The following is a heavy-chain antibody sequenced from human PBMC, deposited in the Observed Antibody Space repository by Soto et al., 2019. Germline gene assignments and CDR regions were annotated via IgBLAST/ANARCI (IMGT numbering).Heavy chain of an antibody. CDR1: GFTFSGSE. CDR3: VRAAAGLDP. J-gene: IGHJ5*02. V-gene: IGHV3-73*01. Sequence: GGSLRLSCAASGFTFSGSEMHWVRQASGKGLEWVGHIRTKANNYAPSYAASVRGRFIISRDDLKNMAYLEVTSLRTEDTAVYYCVRAAAGLDPWGQGTLVTVSS. D-gene: IGHD6-13*01. CDR2: IRTKANNYAP.